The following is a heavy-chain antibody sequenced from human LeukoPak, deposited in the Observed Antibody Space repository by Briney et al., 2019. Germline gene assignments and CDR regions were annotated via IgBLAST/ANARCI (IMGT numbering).Heavy chain of an antibody. J-gene: IGHJ4*02. CDR3: ARELLWFGETNYPLDY. CDR2: ISSSSSTI. D-gene: IGHD3-10*01. Sequence: QSGGSLRLSCEASGFTFTTYSMTWVRQAPGKGLEWVSIISSSSSTIYYADSVKGRFTISRDNAKNSLYLQMNSLRAEDTAVYYCARELLWFGETNYPLDYWGQGTLVTVSS. CDR1: GFTFTTYS. V-gene: IGHV3-48*01.